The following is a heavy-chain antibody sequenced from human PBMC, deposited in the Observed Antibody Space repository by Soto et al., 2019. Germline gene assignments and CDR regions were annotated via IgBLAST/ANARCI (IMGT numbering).Heavy chain of an antibody. CDR1: GGSFSGYY. D-gene: IGHD6-13*01. CDR2: INHSGST. Sequence: QVQLQQWGAGLLKPSETLSLTCAVYGGSFSGYYWSWIRQPPGKGLEWIGTINHSGSTNYNPSLTLRVTISVDTSKNQFPLKRSSVTAADTAVYYCASRVAAAGTGLYYYGMDVWGQGTTVTVSS. CDR3: ASRVAAAGTGLYYYGMDV. V-gene: IGHV4-34*01. J-gene: IGHJ6*02.